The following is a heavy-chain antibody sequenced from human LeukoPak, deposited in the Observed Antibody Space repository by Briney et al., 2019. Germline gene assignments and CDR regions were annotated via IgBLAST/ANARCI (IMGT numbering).Heavy chain of an antibody. CDR2: IKQDGSEK. CDR3: ARTPTGYSSSWYLPFDH. CDR1: GFTFSSYW. V-gene: IGHV3-7*05. Sequence: GGSLRLSCAASGFTFSSYWMSWVRQAPGKGLEWVANIKQDGSEKYYVDSVKGRFTISRDNAKNSLYLQMNSLRAEDTAVYYCARTPTGYSSSWYLPFDHWGQGTLVTVSS. D-gene: IGHD6-13*01. J-gene: IGHJ4*02.